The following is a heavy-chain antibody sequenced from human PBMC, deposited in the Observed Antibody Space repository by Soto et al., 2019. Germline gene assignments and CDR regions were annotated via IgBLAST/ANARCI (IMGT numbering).Heavy chain of an antibody. V-gene: IGHV4-31*03. D-gene: IGHD2-21*02. CDR3: ARAYSATQIVVVTAIFYFDY. J-gene: IGHJ4*02. CDR2: IYYSGST. Sequence: SETLSLTCTVSGGSISSGGYYWSWIRQHPGKGLEWIGYIYYSGSTYYNPSLKSRVTISVDTSKNQFSLKLSSVTAADTAVYYCARAYSATQIVVVTAIFYFDYWGQGTLVTVSS. CDR1: GGSISSGGYY.